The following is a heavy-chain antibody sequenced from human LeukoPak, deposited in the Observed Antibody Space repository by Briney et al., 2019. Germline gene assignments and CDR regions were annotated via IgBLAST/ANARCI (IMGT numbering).Heavy chain of an antibody. V-gene: IGHV1-2*02. CDR1: GYTFTGYY. D-gene: IGHD2-15*01. J-gene: IGHJ4*02. Sequence: ASVKVSCKASGYTFTGYYMHWVRQAPGQGLEWMGWINPNSGGTSYSQRFQGRVTMTRDTSISTVYLELSRLRSDDTAVYYCARVVASTSIDFWGQGTLVTVSS. CDR2: INPNSGGT. CDR3: ARVVASTSIDF.